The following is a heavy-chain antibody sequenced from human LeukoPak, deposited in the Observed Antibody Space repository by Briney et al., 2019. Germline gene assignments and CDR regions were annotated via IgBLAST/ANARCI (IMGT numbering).Heavy chain of an antibody. V-gene: IGHV4-59*01. CDR1: GGSISPYY. CDR2: IYYSGTT. Sequence: SETLSLTCSVSGGSISPYYWSWLRQPPGRGLEWIGYIYYSGTTNYNPSLQSRVTISVATSKNQFSLKLSSVTAADTALYYCARDRASAGGFDYWGQGTLVTVSS. CDR3: ARDRASAGGFDY. D-gene: IGHD2-15*01. J-gene: IGHJ4*02.